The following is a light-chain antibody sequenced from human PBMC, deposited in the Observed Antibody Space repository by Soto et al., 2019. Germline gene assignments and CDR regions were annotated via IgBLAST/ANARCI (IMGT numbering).Light chain of an antibody. CDR1: SSDGGGYNY. CDR3: SSYAASDSFVV. J-gene: IGLJ2*01. V-gene: IGLV2-8*01. CDR2: EVY. Sequence: QSVLTQPHSASGSPGQSVSISCTGTSSDGGGYNYDSWYQHHPDKAPKLCIYEVYKRPSGVPDRFSGSKSGNTASLTVSGLQAEDEAADYCSSYAASDSFVVVGGGTKLTVL.